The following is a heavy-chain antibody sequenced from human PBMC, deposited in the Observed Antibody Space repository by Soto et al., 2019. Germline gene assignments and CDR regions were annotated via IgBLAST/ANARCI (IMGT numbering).Heavy chain of an antibody. CDR3: ARGRQLAPGFRFDP. CDR1: GASVSGFY. CDR2: IYATGTT. D-gene: IGHD6-6*01. V-gene: IGHV4-4*07. J-gene: IGHJ5*02. Sequence: SETLSLTCTVSGASVSGFYWSWIRKSAGKGLEWIGRIYATGTTDYNPSLKSRVTISVDTSKNQFSLKLSSVTAADTAVYYCARGRQLAPGFRFDPWGQGTLVTVSS.